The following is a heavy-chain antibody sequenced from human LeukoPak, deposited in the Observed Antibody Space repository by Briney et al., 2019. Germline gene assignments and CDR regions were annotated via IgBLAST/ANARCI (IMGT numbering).Heavy chain of an antibody. CDR2: IYSGGST. Sequence: PGGPLRLSCAASGFTLSSYSMNWVRQAPGKGLEWVSLIYSGGSTFYADSVEGRFTISRGNSKNTLYLQMNSLRPEDTAVYSCARARGGGYEYFDYWGQGTLVTVSS. V-gene: IGHV3-66*01. J-gene: IGHJ4*02. CDR1: GFTLSSYS. D-gene: IGHD5-12*01. CDR3: ARARGGGYEYFDY.